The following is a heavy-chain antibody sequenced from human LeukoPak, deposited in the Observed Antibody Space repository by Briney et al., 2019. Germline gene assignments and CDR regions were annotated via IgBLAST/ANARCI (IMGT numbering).Heavy chain of an antibody. CDR1: GGSINSYY. CDR3: ARDPLPKVGATNY. V-gene: IGHV4-59*12. J-gene: IGHJ4*02. D-gene: IGHD1-26*01. Sequence: PSETLSLTCTVSGGSINSYYWSWIRQPPGKGLEWIGYIYYSGYTNYNPSLKSRVTISVDRSKNQFSLKLSSVTAADTAVYYCARDPLPKVGATNYWGQGTLVTVSS. CDR2: IYYSGYT.